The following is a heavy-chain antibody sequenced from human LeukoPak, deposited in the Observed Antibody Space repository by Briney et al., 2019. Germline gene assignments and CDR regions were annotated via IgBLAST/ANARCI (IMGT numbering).Heavy chain of an antibody. Sequence: PGGSLRLSCAASGFTFSNHAMSWFRQAPGKGLKWVSPISPPGGTTYFADSVKGRFNISRDNSKNTLYLQMNSLRAGDTAIYYCAREYSYGYDDWFDPWGQGTLVTVSS. CDR3: AREYSYGYDDWFDP. D-gene: IGHD5-18*01. J-gene: IGHJ5*02. CDR2: ISPPGGTT. CDR1: GFTFSNHA. V-gene: IGHV3-23*01.